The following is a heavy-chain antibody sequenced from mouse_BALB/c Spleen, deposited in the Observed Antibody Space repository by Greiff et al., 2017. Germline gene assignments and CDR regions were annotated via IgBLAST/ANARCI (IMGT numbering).Heavy chain of an antibody. V-gene: IGHV2-9*02. J-gene: IGHJ4*01. CDR2: IWAGGST. Sequence: QVQLQQSGPGLVAPSQRLSITCTVSGFSLTSYGVHWVRQPPGKGLEWLGVIWAGGSTNYNSALMSRLSISKDNSKSQVFLKMNSLQTDDTAMYYWAGQAYYGNYYAMDYWGQGTSVTVSS. CDR1: GFSLTSYG. D-gene: IGHD2-10*01. CDR3: AGQAYYGNYYAMDY.